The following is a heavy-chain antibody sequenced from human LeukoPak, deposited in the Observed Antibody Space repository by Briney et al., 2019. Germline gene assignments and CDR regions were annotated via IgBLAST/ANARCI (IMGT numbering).Heavy chain of an antibody. CDR3: VFGELLSTRYYFDY. J-gene: IGHJ4*02. Sequence: SVKVSCKASGGTFSSYAINWVRQAPGQGLEWMGGIIPIFGTANYAQKFQGRVTITADKSTSTAYMELSSLRSEDTAVYYCVFGELLSTRYYFDYWGQGTLVTVSS. D-gene: IGHD3-10*02. CDR2: IIPIFGTA. CDR1: GGTFSSYA. V-gene: IGHV1-69*06.